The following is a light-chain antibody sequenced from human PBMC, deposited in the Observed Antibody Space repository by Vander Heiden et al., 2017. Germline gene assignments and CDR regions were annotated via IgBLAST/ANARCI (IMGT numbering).Light chain of an antibody. CDR2: SNN. Sequence: QSVLTQPPSASGTPGQRVTISCSGSSSNIGSNTVNWYQQPPGTAPKLLIYSNNQRPSGVPDRFSGSKSGTSASLATSGLQSEDEADYYCAAWDDSLNGWVFGGGTKLTVL. CDR1: SSNIGSNT. V-gene: IGLV1-44*01. J-gene: IGLJ3*02. CDR3: AAWDDSLNGWV.